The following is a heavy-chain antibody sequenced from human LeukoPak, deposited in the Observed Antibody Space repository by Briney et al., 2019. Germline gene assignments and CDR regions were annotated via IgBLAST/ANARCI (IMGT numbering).Heavy chain of an antibody. V-gene: IGHV6-1*01. CDR3: ARDQMTYYDFWSGYYYGMDV. J-gene: IGHJ6*02. D-gene: IGHD3-3*01. Sequence: NPSQTLSLTCAISGDSVSSNSAAWNWIRQSPSRGLEWLGRTYYRSKWYNDYAVSVKSRITINPDTSKNQFSLQLNSVTPEDTAVYYCARDQMTYYDFWSGYYYGMDVWGQGTTVTVSS. CDR1: GDSVSSNSAA. CDR2: TYYRSKWYN.